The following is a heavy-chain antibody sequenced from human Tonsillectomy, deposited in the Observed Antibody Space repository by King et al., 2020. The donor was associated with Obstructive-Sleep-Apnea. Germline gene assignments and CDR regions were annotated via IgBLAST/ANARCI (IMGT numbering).Heavy chain of an antibody. D-gene: IGHD6-19*01. Sequence: VQLVESGGGLVQPGGSLRLSCATSGFTFNTYSMNWVRQAPGKGLQWVSYISSSSTIYYADSVKGRFTITRDNAKNYSYLHMNSLRAEDTAVYYCVRDGDSNGWLWWYFDLWGRGTLVTVSS. CDR1: GFTFNTYS. CDR3: VRDGDSNGWLWWYFDL. V-gene: IGHV3-48*04. J-gene: IGHJ2*01. CDR2: ISSSSTI.